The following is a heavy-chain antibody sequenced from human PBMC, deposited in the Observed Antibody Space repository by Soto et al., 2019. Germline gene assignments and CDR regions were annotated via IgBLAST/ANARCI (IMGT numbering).Heavy chain of an antibody. CDR1: GFTFSNAW. Sequence: GGSLRLSCAASGFTFSNAWMSWVRQAPGKGLEWVGRIKSKTDGGTTGYAAPVKGRFTISRDDSKNTLYLQMNSLKTEDTAVYYCTTDRGFLEWLLYENYYYGMDVWGQGTTVTVSS. D-gene: IGHD3-3*01. J-gene: IGHJ6*02. V-gene: IGHV3-15*01. CDR3: TTDRGFLEWLLYENYYYGMDV. CDR2: IKSKTDGGTT.